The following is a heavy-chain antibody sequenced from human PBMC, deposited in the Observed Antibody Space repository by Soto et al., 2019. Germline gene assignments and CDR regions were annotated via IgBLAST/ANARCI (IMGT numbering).Heavy chain of an antibody. Sequence: QVQLQESGPGLVKPSQTLSLTCTVSGGSISSGGYYWSWIRQHPGKGLEWIGYIYYSGSTYYNPSLKSRVTISVDTSKNQFSMKLSSVTAADTAVYYCARRGDYGDYVRGSLDWYFDLWGRGTLVTVSS. CDR1: GGSISSGGYY. D-gene: IGHD4-17*01. V-gene: IGHV4-31*03. CDR3: ARRGDYGDYVRGSLDWYFDL. CDR2: IYYSGST. J-gene: IGHJ2*01.